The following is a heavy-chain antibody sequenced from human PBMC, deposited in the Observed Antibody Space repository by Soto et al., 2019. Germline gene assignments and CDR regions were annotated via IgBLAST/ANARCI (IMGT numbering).Heavy chain of an antibody. CDR1: GYSFTSYW. V-gene: IGHV5-10-1*01. J-gene: IGHJ6*02. Sequence: LGESLKISCKGSGYSFTSYWISWVRQMPGKGLEWMGRIDPSDSYTNYSPSFQGHVTISADKSISTAYLQWSSLKASDTAMYYCARPSHYCSSTSCYDGGDYYYGMDVWGQGTTVTVSS. CDR2: IDPSDSYT. CDR3: ARPSHYCSSTSCYDGGDYYYGMDV. D-gene: IGHD2-2*01.